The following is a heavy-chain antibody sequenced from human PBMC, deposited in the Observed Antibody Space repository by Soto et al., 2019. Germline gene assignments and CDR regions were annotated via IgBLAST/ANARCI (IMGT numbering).Heavy chain of an antibody. D-gene: IGHD2-21*01. J-gene: IGHJ6*02. CDR1: GGTFSSYA. CDR2: IIPIFGTA. CDR3: ARVGPRRVVKQMGGYYYSGMDV. Sequence: QVQLVQSGAEVKKPGSSVKVSCKASGGTFSSYAISWVRQAPGQGLEWMGGIIPIFGTANYAQKFQGRVTITADESTSTAYMELSSLRSEDTAVYYCARVGPRRVVKQMGGYYYSGMDVWGQGTTVTVSS. V-gene: IGHV1-69*01.